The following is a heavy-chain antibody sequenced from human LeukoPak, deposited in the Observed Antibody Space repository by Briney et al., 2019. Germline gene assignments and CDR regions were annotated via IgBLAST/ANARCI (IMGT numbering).Heavy chain of an antibody. D-gene: IGHD6-19*01. CDR1: GGSMSRYY. V-gene: IGHV4-59*01. CDR2: IYYSGST. CDR3: ARGLSSGWYENWFDP. J-gene: IGHJ5*02. Sequence: SETLSLTCTVSGGSMSRYYWSWIRQPPGKGLEWIGYIYYSGSTNYNPSLKSRVTISVDTSKNQFSLKLSSVTAADTAVYYCARGLSSGWYENWFDPWGQGTLVTVSS.